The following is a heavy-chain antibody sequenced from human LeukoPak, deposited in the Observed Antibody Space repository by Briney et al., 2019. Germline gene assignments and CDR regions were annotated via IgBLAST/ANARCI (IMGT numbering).Heavy chain of an antibody. Sequence: PGGSLRLSCAASGFTFSSYWMHWVRHAPGKGLVWVSRINSDGSSTNYADSVKGRFTISRDNAKNTLYLQMNSLRAEDTAVYYCARGRYYQYYFDYWGQGTLVTVSS. D-gene: IGHD2-2*01. CDR1: GFTFSSYW. J-gene: IGHJ4*02. V-gene: IGHV3-74*01. CDR2: INSDGSST. CDR3: ARGRYYQYYFDY.